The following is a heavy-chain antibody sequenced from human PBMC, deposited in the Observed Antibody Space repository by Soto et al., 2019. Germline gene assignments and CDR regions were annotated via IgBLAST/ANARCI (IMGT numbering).Heavy chain of an antibody. V-gene: IGHV3-33*01. CDR2: IWYDGSNK. CDR1: GFTFSSYG. D-gene: IGHD2-2*01. CDR3: ARVGVGGTSIGWFDP. Sequence: GGSLRLSCAASGFTFSSYGMHWVRQAPGKGLEWVAVIWYDGSNKYYADSVKGRFTISRDNSKNTLYLQMNSLRAEDTAVYYCARVGVGGTSIGWFDPWGQGTLVTVSS. J-gene: IGHJ5*02.